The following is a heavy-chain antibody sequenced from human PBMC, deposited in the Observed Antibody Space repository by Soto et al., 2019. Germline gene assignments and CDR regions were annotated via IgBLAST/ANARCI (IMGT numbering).Heavy chain of an antibody. D-gene: IGHD5-18*01. V-gene: IGHV4-39*01. CDR3: ARLAISAAIEDY. Sequence: SETLSLTCTVSGGSISSSSYYWGWIRQPPGKGLEWIGSIYYSGSTYYNPSLKSRVTISVDTSKNQFSLKLSSVTAADTAVYYCARLAISAAIEDYWGQGTRVTVSS. J-gene: IGHJ4*02. CDR2: IYYSGST. CDR1: GGSISSSSYY.